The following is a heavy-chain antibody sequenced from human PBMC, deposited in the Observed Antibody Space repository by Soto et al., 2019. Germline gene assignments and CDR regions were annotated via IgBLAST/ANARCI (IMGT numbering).Heavy chain of an antibody. D-gene: IGHD3-3*01. Sequence: GGSQRLSSVASGFSLSDYAVNWVRQAPGKGLEWVSFISSDSRTIYYADSVEGRFTVSRDNARNSVSLQMDSLRDEDAAVYYCARIKLVEWFFINVDVYDMDVWGQGTPVTVSS. J-gene: IGHJ6*02. V-gene: IGHV3-48*02. CDR1: GFSLSDYA. CDR2: ISSDSRTI. CDR3: ARIKLVEWFFINVDVYDMDV.